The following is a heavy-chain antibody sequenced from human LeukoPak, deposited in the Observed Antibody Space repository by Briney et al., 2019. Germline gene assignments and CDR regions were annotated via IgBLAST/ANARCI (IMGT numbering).Heavy chain of an antibody. V-gene: IGHV3-11*04. Sequence: PGGSLRLSCAASGFTFSDYYMSWIRQAPGKGLEWVSYISSSGSTIYYADSVKGRFTISRDNAKNSLYLQMNSLRAEDTAVYYCARLALIDDFWSGYQRSVDYWGQGTLVTVSS. J-gene: IGHJ4*02. CDR1: GFTFSDYY. D-gene: IGHD3-3*01. CDR2: ISSSGSTI. CDR3: ARLALIDDFWSGYQRSVDY.